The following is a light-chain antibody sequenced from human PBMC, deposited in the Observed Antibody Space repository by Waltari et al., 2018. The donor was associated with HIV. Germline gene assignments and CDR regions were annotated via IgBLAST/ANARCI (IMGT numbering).Light chain of an antibody. CDR2: RAS. Sequence: DIQMTQSPSSLSASVGDRVTITCRDTKRFSSWLAWFQQKPWKAPKLLIYRASSVESGVPSRFSGSGSGTEFTLTISSLQPDDFATYYCQQYNSYSLWTFGQGTKVEIK. CDR3: QQYNSYSLWT. CDR1: KRFSSW. J-gene: IGKJ1*01. V-gene: IGKV1-5*03.